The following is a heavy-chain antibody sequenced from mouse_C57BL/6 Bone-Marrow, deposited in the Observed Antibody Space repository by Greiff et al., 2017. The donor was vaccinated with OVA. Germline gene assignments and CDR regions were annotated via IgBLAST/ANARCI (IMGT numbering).Heavy chain of an antibody. J-gene: IGHJ2*01. Sequence: KQRPGQGLEWIGRIHPSDSDTNYNQKFKGKATLTVDKSSSTAYMQLSSLTSEDSAVYYCAIYRDLGDYWGQGTTLTVSS. D-gene: IGHD3-1*01. V-gene: IGHV1-74*01. CDR3: AIYRDLGDY. CDR2: IHPSDSDT.